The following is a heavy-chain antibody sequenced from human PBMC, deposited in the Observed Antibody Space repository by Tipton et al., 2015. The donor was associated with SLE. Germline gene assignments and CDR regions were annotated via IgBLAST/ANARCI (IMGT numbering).Heavy chain of an antibody. V-gene: IGHV4-59*08. J-gene: IGHJ3*02. Sequence: TLSLTCTVSGGSISSYYWSWIRQPPGKGLEWIGYIYYSGGTYYNPSLKSRVTISVDTSKNQFSLKLSSVTAADTAVYYCASTWFGELSSNAFDIWGQGTMVTVSS. CDR1: GGSISSYY. CDR3: ASTWFGELSSNAFDI. CDR2: IYYSGGT. D-gene: IGHD3-10*01.